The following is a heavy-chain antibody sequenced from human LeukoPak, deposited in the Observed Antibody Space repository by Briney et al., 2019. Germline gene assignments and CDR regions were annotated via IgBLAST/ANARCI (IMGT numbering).Heavy chain of an antibody. CDR1: GGSIGSYY. Sequence: PSETLSLTCTVSGGSIGSYYWSWIRQPPGKGLEWIGYIYYSGSTNYNPSLKSRVTISVDTSKNQFSLKLSSVTAADTAVYYCARVLKNYYDSSGYCDYWGQGTLVTVSS. CDR2: IYYSGST. D-gene: IGHD3-22*01. CDR3: ARVLKNYYDSSGYCDY. J-gene: IGHJ4*02. V-gene: IGHV4-59*01.